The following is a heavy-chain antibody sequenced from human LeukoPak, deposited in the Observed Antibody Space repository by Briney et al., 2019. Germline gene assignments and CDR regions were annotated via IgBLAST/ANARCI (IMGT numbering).Heavy chain of an antibody. CDR3: AKGGYYDSSGYYYPYFDY. CDR2: ISGSGGST. J-gene: IGHJ4*02. Sequence: GGSLRLSCAASGFTFSSYAMSWVRQAPGKGLEWVSAISGSGGSTYYADSVKGRFTIYRDNSKNTLYLQMNSLRAEDTAVYYCAKGGYYDSSGYYYPYFDYWGQGTLVTVSS. V-gene: IGHV3-23*01. CDR1: GFTFSSYA. D-gene: IGHD3-22*01.